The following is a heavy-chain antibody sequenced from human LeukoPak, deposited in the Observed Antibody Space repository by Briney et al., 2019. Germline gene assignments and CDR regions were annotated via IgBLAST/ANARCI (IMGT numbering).Heavy chain of an antibody. J-gene: IGHJ4*02. CDR2: VSSSGRAI. V-gene: IGHV3-48*03. CDR1: GFTFSGYA. Sequence: GGSLRLSCSASGFTFSGYAMYWVRQAPGKGLEWVSYVSSSGRAIYYADSVEGRFTISRDNAKNSLYLQMNSLRAEDTAVYFCARADYWGQGTLVTVSS. CDR3: ARADY.